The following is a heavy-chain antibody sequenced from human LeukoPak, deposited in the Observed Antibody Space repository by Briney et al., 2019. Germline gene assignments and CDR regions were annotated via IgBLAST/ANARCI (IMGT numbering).Heavy chain of an antibody. J-gene: IGHJ4*02. CDR2: IFYSERT. D-gene: IGHD2-15*01. CDR3: ARQRGLSSWSFDY. V-gene: IGHV4-39*01. Sequence: SETLSLTCAVSGGSISSSDYWWAWIRQPPGKGLDWIASIFYSERTHYNPSLQSRVIISVDTSKNQFSLELNSVTAADTAVYYCARQRGLSSWSFDYWGQGALVTVSS. CDR1: GGSISSSDYW.